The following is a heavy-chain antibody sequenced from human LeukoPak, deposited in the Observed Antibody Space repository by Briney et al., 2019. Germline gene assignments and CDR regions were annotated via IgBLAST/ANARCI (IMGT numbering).Heavy chain of an antibody. CDR3: AKEYCSGGSCSHLYYYYYYMDV. V-gene: IGHV3-33*06. CDR1: GFTFSSYG. D-gene: IGHD2-15*01. CDR2: IRYDGSNK. Sequence: GRSLRLSCTASGFTFSSYGMHWVRQAPGKGLEWVAVIRYDGSNKYYADSVKGRFTISRDNSKNTLYLQMNSLRAEDTAVYYCAKEYCSGGSCSHLYYYYYYMDVWGKGTTVTVSS. J-gene: IGHJ6*03.